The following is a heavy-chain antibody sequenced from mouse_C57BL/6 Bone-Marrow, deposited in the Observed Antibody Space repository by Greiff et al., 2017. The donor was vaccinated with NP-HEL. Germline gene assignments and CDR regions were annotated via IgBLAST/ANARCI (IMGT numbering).Heavy chain of an antibody. V-gene: IGHV5-6*01. CDR2: ISSGGSYT. CDR3: ARHAAYYRNYGVAY. CDR1: GFTFSSYG. Sequence: EVKVVESGGDLVKPGGSLKLSCAASGFTFSSYGMSWVRQTPDKRLEWVATISSGGSYTYYPDSVKGRFTISRDNAKNTLYLQMSSLKSEDTAMYYCARHAAYYRNYGVAYWGQGTLVTGSA. J-gene: IGHJ3*01. D-gene: IGHD2-5*01.